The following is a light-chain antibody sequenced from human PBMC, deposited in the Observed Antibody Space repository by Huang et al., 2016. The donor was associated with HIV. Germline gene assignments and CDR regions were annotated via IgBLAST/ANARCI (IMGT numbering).Light chain of an antibody. J-gene: IGKJ3*01. CDR2: AAS. V-gene: IGKV1-39*01. Sequence: DIQMTQFPSSLSASVGDRVTITCRASQNINTYLNWYQQKRGKAPKLLIYAASSLQSGVPSRFSGSGSGTDFTLTISSLQPEDSATYFCQQSYSTLFTFGPGTRVDIK. CDR3: QQSYSTLFT. CDR1: QNINTY.